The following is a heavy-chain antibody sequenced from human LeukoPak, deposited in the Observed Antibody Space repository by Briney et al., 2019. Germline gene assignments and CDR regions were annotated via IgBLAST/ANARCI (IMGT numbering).Heavy chain of an antibody. CDR3: ARGRTFSSGWYGRGAFDI. Sequence: AGGSLRLSCAASGFTFSNYWMHWVRQAPGKGLVWISRINSDGLITNYADSVKGRFTVSRDNPKNTLYLQMNSLRVEDTAVYYCARGRTFSSGWYGRGAFDIWGQGTMVTVSS. CDR2: INSDGLIT. V-gene: IGHV3-74*01. CDR1: GFTFSNYW. J-gene: IGHJ3*02. D-gene: IGHD6-19*01.